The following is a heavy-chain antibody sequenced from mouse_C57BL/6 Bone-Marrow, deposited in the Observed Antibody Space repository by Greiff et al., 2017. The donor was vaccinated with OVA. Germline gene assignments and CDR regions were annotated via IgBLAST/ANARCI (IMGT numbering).Heavy chain of an antibody. Sequence: VQRVESGAELVRPGASVKLSCKASGYTFTSYGISWVKQRPGQGLEWIGEIYPRSGNTYYNEKFKGKATLTADKSSSTAYMELRSLTSEDSAVYFCARKGSNYFDYWGQGTTLTVSS. J-gene: IGHJ2*01. CDR2: IYPRSGNT. CDR1: GYTFTSYG. D-gene: IGHD1-1*01. V-gene: IGHV1-81*01. CDR3: ARKGSNYFDY.